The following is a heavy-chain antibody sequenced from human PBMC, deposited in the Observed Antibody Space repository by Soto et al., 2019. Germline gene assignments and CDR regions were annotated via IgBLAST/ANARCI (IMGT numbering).Heavy chain of an antibody. CDR2: IYYSGST. J-gene: IGHJ4*02. V-gene: IGHV4-59*01. CDR3: ARADHYDFWSGYYRPYYFDY. CDR1: GGSISSYY. D-gene: IGHD3-3*01. Sequence: SETLSLTCTVSGGSISSYYWSWIRQPPGKGLEWIGYIYYSGSTNYNPSLKSRVTISVDTSKNQFSLKLSSVTAADTAVYYCARADHYDFWSGYYRPYYFDYWGQGTLVTVSS.